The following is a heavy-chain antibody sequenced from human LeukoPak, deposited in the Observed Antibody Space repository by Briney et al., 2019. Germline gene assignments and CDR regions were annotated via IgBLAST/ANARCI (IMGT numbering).Heavy chain of an antibody. CDR1: GGSVSSSNYY. J-gene: IGHJ5*02. Sequence: SETLSLTCTVSGGSVSSSNYYWGWFRQPPGKGLEWIGSICYSGSTYYNPSFKSRVIISVDTSKNQFSLKLSSVTAADTAVYYXXXXXTSGDYYGDNWFDPWGQGTLVTVSS. D-gene: IGHD3-22*01. CDR2: ICYSGST. CDR3: XXXXTSGDYYGDNWFDP. V-gene: IGHV4-39*01.